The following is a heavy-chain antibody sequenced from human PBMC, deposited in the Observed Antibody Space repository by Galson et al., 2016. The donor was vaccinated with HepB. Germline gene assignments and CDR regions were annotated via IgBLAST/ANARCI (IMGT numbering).Heavy chain of an antibody. J-gene: IGHJ6*02. Sequence: SLRLSCAASGFTFNSHGMNWVRQAPGKGLEWVSSISGGSDYIYYADSVKGRFTISRDNAKNSLILQMNSLRAEDTAVYYCARDNSGWDNVDYFYYNGMEVWGQGTTVTVSS. CDR1: GFTFNSHG. CDR2: ISGGSDYI. CDR3: ARDNSGWDNVDYFYYNGMEV. V-gene: IGHV3-21*01. D-gene: IGHD5-12*01.